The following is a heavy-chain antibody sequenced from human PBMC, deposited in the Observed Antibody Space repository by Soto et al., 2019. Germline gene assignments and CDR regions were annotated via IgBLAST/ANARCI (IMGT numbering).Heavy chain of an antibody. D-gene: IGHD6-19*01. CDR1: GYTFTSYG. J-gene: IGHJ4*02. CDR3: ARRRRAVAGTGRFDY. Sequence: ASVKVSCKASGYTFTSYGISWVRQAPGQGLEWMGWISAYNGNTNYAQKLQGRVTMTTDTSTSTAYMELSSLRSEDTAVYYCARRRRAVAGTGRFDYWGQGTLVTVSS. CDR2: ISAYNGNT. V-gene: IGHV1-18*04.